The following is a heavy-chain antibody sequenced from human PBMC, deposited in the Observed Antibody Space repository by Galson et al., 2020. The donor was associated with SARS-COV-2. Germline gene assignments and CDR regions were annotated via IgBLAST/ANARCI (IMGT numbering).Heavy chain of an antibody. D-gene: IGHD3-10*01. V-gene: IGHV4-4*07. CDR2: IYTSGST. J-gene: IGHJ3*02. CDR1: GGSISSYY. Sequence: SETLSLTCTVSGGSISSYYWSWIRQPAGKGLEWIGRIYTSGSTNYNPSLKSRVTMSVDTSKNQFSLKLSSVTAADTAVYYCARHMVRGVIIFEGAFDIWGQGTMVTVSS. CDR3: ARHMVRGVIIFEGAFDI.